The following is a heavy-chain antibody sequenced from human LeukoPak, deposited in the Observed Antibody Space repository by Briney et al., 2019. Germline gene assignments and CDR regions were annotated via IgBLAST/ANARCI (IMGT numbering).Heavy chain of an antibody. J-gene: IGHJ5*02. CDR3: ARLWIVATWFDA. Sequence: SETLSLTCSVSNGSMTSDSYYWAWVRQPPGKGLEWIGSIFYSGKTYYSASLKSRVTVSLDTSKKNFSLRLSSVTVADTAVYYCARLWIVATWFDAWGQGVLVSASS. CDR1: NGSMTSDSYY. D-gene: IGHD2-2*03. CDR2: IFYSGKT. V-gene: IGHV4-39*02.